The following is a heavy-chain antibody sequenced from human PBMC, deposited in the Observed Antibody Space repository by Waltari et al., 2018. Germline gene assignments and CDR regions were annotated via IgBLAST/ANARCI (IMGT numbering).Heavy chain of an antibody. D-gene: IGHD5-12*01. CDR1: GYTFTSYD. V-gene: IGHV1-8*01. CDR3: ASGVGYDPGRSFDY. J-gene: IGHJ4*02. CDR2: MNPNSGNT. Sequence: QVQLVQSGAEVKKPGASVKVSCKASGYTFTSYDSNWVRQATGQGLEWMGWMNPNSGNTGYAQKFQGRVTMTRNTSISTAYMELSSLRSEDTAVYYCASGVGYDPGRSFDYWGQGTLVTVSS.